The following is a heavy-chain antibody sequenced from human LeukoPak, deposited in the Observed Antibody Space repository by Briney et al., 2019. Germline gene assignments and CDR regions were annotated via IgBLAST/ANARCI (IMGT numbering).Heavy chain of an antibody. V-gene: IGHV4-34*01. J-gene: IGHJ4*02. D-gene: IGHD6-19*01. CDR2: INHSGST. CDR3: ARRSSGWAI. Sequence: SETLSLTCAVYGGSFTIYSWTWIRQPPGKGLEWIGEINHSGSTNYNPSLKSRVTISVDTSKNQFSLKLSSVTAADTAVYYCARRSSGWAIWGQGTLVTVSS. CDR1: GGSFTIYS.